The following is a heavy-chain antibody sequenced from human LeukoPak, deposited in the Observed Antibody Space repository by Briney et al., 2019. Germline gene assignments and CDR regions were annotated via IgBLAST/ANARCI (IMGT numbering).Heavy chain of an antibody. CDR3: ARDLGGSGSYYNEGDY. CDR1: GFTFSSYS. CDR2: ISSSSSYI. V-gene: IGHV3-21*01. D-gene: IGHD3-10*01. Sequence: SGGSLRLSCAASGFTFSSYSMNWVRQAPGKGLEWVSSISSSSSYIYYADSVKGRFTISRDNAKNSLYLQMNSLRAEDTAVYYCARDLGGSGSYYNEGDYWGQGTLVTVSS. J-gene: IGHJ4*02.